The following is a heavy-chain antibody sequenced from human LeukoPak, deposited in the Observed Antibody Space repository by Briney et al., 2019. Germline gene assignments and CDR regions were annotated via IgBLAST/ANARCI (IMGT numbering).Heavy chain of an antibody. CDR1: GGSFSGYY. Sequence: SETLSLTCAVYGGSFSGYYWSWIRQPPGKGLEWIREINHSGSTNYNPSLKSRVTISVDTSKNQFSLKLSSVTAADTAVYYCASGSYRPPFDYWGQGTLVTVSS. J-gene: IGHJ4*02. D-gene: IGHD3-16*02. V-gene: IGHV4-34*01. CDR3: ASGSYRPPFDY. CDR2: INHSGST.